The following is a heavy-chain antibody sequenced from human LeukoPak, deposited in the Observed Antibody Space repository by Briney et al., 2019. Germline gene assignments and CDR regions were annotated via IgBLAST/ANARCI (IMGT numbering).Heavy chain of an antibody. CDR1: GGSISSSSYY. Sequence: SETLSLTCTVSGGSISSSSYYWGWIRQPPGKGLEWIGSIYYSGSTYYNPSLKSRVTISVDTSKNQFSLKLSSVTAADTAVYYCARNAYCGGDCYPPYWYFDLWGRGTLVTVSS. CDR2: IYYSGST. J-gene: IGHJ2*01. V-gene: IGHV4-39*07. CDR3: ARNAYCGGDCYPPYWYFDL. D-gene: IGHD2-21*02.